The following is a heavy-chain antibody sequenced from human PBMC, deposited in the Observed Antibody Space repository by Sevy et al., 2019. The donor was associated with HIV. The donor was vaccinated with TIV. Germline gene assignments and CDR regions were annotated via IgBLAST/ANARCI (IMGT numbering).Heavy chain of an antibody. V-gene: IGHV3-33*01. CDR1: GFTFSSYG. CDR3: ARDRRVRPYCYGMDV. Sequence: GGSLRLSCAASGFTFSSYGMHWVRQAPGKGLEWVAVIWYDGSNKYYADSVKGRFTISRDNSKNTLYLQMNSLRAEDTAVYYCARDRRVRPYCYGMDVWGQGTTVTVSS. D-gene: IGHD1-1*01. CDR2: IWYDGSNK. J-gene: IGHJ6*02.